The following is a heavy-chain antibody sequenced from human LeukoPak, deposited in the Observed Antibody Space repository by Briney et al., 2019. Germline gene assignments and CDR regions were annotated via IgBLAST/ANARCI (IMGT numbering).Heavy chain of an antibody. CDR2: IKQDGSEK. V-gene: IGHV3-7*01. J-gene: IGHJ6*03. Sequence: GGSLRLSCAASGFSFSTYWMSWVRQAPGKGLEWVAIIKQDGSEKYYVDSVKGRFTISRDNAKNSLYLQMNSLRAEDTAVYYCAREYDSSGYYPSASYMDVWGKGTTVTVSS. CDR3: AREYDSSGYYPSASYMDV. D-gene: IGHD3-22*01. CDR1: GFSFSTYW.